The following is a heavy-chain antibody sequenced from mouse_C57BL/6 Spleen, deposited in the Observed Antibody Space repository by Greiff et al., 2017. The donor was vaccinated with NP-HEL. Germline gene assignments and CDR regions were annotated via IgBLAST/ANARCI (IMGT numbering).Heavy chain of an antibody. D-gene: IGHD1-1*01. CDR1: GYTFTSYV. J-gene: IGHJ1*03. V-gene: IGHV1-14*01. CDR2: IYPYNDGT. Sequence: VQLKESGPELVKPGASVKMSCKASGYTFTSYVMHWVKQKPGQGLEWIGYIYPYNDGTKYNEKFKGKATLTSDKSSSTAYMELSSLTSEDSAVYYCARGIYYYGSSYWYFDVWGTGTTVTVSS. CDR3: ARGIYYYGSSYWYFDV.